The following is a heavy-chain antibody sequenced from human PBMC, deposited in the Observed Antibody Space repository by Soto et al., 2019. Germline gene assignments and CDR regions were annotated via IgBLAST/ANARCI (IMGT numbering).Heavy chain of an antibody. Sequence: SVKVSCKASGGTFSSYAISWVRQAPGQGLEWMGGIIPIFGTANYAQKFQGRVTITADESTSTAYLELSSLRSEDTAVYYCARGIVVVPAAILPEYYFDYWGKGTLGTVSS. J-gene: IGHJ4*02. V-gene: IGHV1-69*13. D-gene: IGHD2-2*02. CDR2: IIPIFGTA. CDR1: GGTFSSYA. CDR3: ARGIVVVPAAILPEYYFDY.